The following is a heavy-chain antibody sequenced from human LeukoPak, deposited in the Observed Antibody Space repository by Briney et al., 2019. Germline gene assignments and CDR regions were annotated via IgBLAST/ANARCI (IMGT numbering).Heavy chain of an antibody. CDR2: INSDGSTT. CDR1: GFTFSSYG. CDR3: ARSPHDY. J-gene: IGHJ4*02. V-gene: IGHV3-74*01. Sequence: GRSLRLSCAASGFTFSSYGMHWVRQAPGKGLVWVSRINSDGSTTSYADSVKGRFTISRDNAKNTLYLQMNSLRAGDTAVYFCARSPHDYWGQGTLVTVSS.